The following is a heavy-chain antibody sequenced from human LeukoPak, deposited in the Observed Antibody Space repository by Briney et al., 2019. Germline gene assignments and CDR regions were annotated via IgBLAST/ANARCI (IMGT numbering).Heavy chain of an antibody. CDR2: MNPNSGNT. D-gene: IGHD1-26*01. CDR1: GYTFTSYD. J-gene: IGHJ6*02. CDR3: ARVYGMIGSYSYYYYGMDV. Sequence: ASVKVSCKASGYTFTSYDINWVRQATGQGLEWMGWMNPNSGNTGCAQKFQGRVTMTRNTSISTAYMELSSLRSEDTAVYYCARVYGMIGSYSYYYYGMDVWGQGTTVTVSS. V-gene: IGHV1-8*01.